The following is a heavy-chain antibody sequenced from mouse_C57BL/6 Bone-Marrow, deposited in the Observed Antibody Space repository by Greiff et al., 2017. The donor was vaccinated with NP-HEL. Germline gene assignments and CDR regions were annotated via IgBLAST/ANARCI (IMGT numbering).Heavy chain of an antibody. J-gene: IGHJ4*01. CDR1: GFTFSDYG. CDR2: ISSGSSTI. Sequence: EVQLVESGGGLVKPGGSLKLSCAASGFTFSDYGMHWVRQAPEKGLEWVAYISSGSSTIYYADTVKGRFTISRDNAKNTLFLQMTSPRSEDTAMYYCARHDGYYAMDYWGQGTSVTVSS. D-gene: IGHD2-3*01. V-gene: IGHV5-17*01. CDR3: ARHDGYYAMDY.